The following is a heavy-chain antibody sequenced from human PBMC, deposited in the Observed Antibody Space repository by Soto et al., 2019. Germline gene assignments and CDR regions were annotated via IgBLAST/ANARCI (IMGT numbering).Heavy chain of an antibody. D-gene: IGHD3-22*01. J-gene: IGHJ4*02. CDR3: ARSPETYYYDSSGYSTGPTDY. CDR2: IIPIFGTA. CDR1: GGTFSSYA. Sequence: SVKVSCKASGGTFSSYAISWVRQAPGQGLEWMGGIIPIFGTANYAQKFQGRVTITADESTSTAYMELGSLRSEDTAVYYCARSPETYYYDSSGYSTGPTDYWGQGTLVTVSS. V-gene: IGHV1-69*13.